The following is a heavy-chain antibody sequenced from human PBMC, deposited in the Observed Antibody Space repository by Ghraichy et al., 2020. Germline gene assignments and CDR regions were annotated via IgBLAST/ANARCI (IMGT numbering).Heavy chain of an antibody. D-gene: IGHD1/OR15-1a*01. Sequence: SETLSLTCSVTGGSSSAFYWNWIRQSPGRGLEWIGELNYAGISTYNPSLKGRVTMSVETSKNQFSLSLKSVTATDSGVYYCASRTNFIGGWAYNWFDPWGQGTQVTVSS. J-gene: IGHJ5*02. V-gene: IGHV4-34*01. CDR3: ASRTNFIGGWAYNWFDP. CDR1: GGSSSAFY. CDR2: LNYAGIS.